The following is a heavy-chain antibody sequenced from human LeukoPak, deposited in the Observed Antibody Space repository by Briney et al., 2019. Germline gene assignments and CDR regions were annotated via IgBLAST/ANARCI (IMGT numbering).Heavy chain of an antibody. Sequence: SETLSLTCTVSGGSISSYYWSWIRRPAGKGLEWIGRIYTSGSTNYNPSLKSRVTMSVDTSKNQFSLKLSSVTAADTAVYYCARDHCSSTSCYDPRDAFDIWGQGTMVTVSS. CDR2: IYTSGST. CDR3: ARDHCSSTSCYDPRDAFDI. CDR1: GGSISSYY. D-gene: IGHD2-2*01. V-gene: IGHV4-4*07. J-gene: IGHJ3*02.